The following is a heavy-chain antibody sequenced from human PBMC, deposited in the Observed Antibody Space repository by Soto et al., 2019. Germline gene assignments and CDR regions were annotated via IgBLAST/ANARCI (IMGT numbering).Heavy chain of an antibody. CDR2: INPSGGST. CDR1: GYTFTSYY. V-gene: IGHV1-46*01. Sequence: ASVKVSCKASGYTFTSYYMHWVRQAPGQGLEWMGIINPSGGSTSYAQKFQGRVTMTRDTSTSTVYMELSSLRSEDTAVYYCARAYYYDSSGYYSRGGTFDYWGQGTLVTVSS. D-gene: IGHD3-22*01. CDR3: ARAYYYDSSGYYSRGGTFDY. J-gene: IGHJ4*02.